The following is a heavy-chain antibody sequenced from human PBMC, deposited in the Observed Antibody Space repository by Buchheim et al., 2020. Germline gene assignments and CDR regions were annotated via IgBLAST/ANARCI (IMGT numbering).Heavy chain of an antibody. CDR1: GASISSGNYY. CDR3: ATSRRGTPLVD. J-gene: IGHJ4*02. V-gene: IGHV4-31*03. D-gene: IGHD3-16*01. CDR2: VYSSGVT. Sequence: QVQLQESGPGLVKPAQTLSLICSVSGASISSGNYYWNWIRQRPGQGLEWIGYVYSSGVTYYSPSLRSRLAISLDTSQNQSSLRLRSVTAADTAVYYCATSRRGTPLVDWGQGSL.